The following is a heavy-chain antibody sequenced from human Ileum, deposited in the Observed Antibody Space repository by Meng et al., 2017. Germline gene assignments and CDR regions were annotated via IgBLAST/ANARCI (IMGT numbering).Heavy chain of an antibody. CDR2: IYLAGSP. V-gene: IGHV4/OR15-8*01. Sequence: QVPLNASGLGWVRPWAHRAFTGLSSGGSLSGIFYWSWVRQSPGKGLEGIGQIYLAGSPNYNPSLESRVTISVDKSKNQFSLRLTSVTAADTAIFYCVRHGGKYFDSWGQGTLVTVSS. J-gene: IGHJ4*02. D-gene: IGHD2-15*01. CDR3: VRHGGKYFDS. CDR1: GGSLSGIFY.